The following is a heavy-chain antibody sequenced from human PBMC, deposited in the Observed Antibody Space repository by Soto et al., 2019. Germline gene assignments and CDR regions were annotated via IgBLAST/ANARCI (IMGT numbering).Heavy chain of an antibody. CDR3: ARGRIVGATRWFDP. J-gene: IGHJ5*02. Sequence: SVKVSCKASGGTFSSYAISWVRQAPGQGLEWMGGIIPIFGTANYAQKLQGRVTITADESTSTAYMELSSLRSEDTAVYYCARGRIVGATRWFDPWGQGTLVTVSS. CDR1: GGTFSSYA. V-gene: IGHV1-69*13. CDR2: IIPIFGTA. D-gene: IGHD1-26*01.